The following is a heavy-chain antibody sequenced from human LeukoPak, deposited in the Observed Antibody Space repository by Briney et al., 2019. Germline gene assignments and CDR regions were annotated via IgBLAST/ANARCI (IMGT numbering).Heavy chain of an antibody. CDR1: GYTFTSYG. D-gene: IGHD2-8*01. Sequence: ALVNVSCTSSGYTFTSYGIIWVRHAPGQGLEWMGWSSAYNGNTNYAQKFQGRVTMTRDTSISTAYMELSWLRSDDTAVYYCARVRSYCANGVCYWDLDYWGQGTLVTVSS. CDR3: ARVRSYCANGVCYWDLDY. J-gene: IGHJ4*02. V-gene: IGHV1-18*01. CDR2: SSAYNGNT.